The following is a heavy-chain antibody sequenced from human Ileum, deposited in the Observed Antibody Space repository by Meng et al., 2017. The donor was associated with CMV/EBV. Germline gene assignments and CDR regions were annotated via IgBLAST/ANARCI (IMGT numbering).Heavy chain of an antibody. CDR1: GGSSSSTSYY. J-gene: IGHJ4*02. CDR3: ARTYFYGSGSYRRLDYFDY. D-gene: IGHD3-10*01. CDR2: ISYSGST. V-gene: IGHV4-39*01. Sequence: QLQLQESGPGLVKPSETLSLPCTASGGSSSSTSYYWGWIRQPPGKGLEWIGSISYSGSTSYNPSLKSRVTISVDTSKNQFSLRLSSVTAADTAIYYCARTYFYGSGSYRRLDYFDYWGRGTLVTVSS.